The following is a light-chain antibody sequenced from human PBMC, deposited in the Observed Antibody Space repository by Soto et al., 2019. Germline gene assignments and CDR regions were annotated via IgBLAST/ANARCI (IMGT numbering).Light chain of an antibody. V-gene: IGKV4-1*01. CDR2: WAS. CDR1: QSVLYNSNNKNY. CDR3: QQYYTTWWS. Sequence: DIVMTQSPDSLAVPLGERATINCKSSQSVLYNSNNKNYLAWYQHKPGQPPKLLIYWASTRESGVPDRFSGSGSGTDFTLTISSLQADDVAVYYCQQYYTTWWSFGQGTKVEIK. J-gene: IGKJ1*01.